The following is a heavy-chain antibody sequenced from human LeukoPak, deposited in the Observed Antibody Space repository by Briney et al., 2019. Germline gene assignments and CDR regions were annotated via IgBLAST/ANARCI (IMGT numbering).Heavy chain of an antibody. Sequence: ASVKVSCKASGYTFTNYAIHWVRQAPGHRLEWMGWINAGNGDTRYSQNFQGRVTITRDTSASTAYVELSSLRPEDTAVYYCARGEIDYGDVKRWFDPWGQGTLVTVSS. CDR3: ARGEIDYGDVKRWFDP. V-gene: IGHV1-3*01. CDR1: GYTFTNYA. J-gene: IGHJ5*02. D-gene: IGHD4-17*01. CDR2: INAGNGDT.